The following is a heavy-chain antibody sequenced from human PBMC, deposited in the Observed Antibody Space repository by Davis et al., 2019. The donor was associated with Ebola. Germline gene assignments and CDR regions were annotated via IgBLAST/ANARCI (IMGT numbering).Heavy chain of an antibody. D-gene: IGHD3-22*01. Sequence: GESLKISCAASGFTFSSYAMSWVRQAPGKGLEWVSAITSSGGTTYYADSVKGRFTISRDNSRNTLYLQMNSLRPEDTAVYYCVRGYDFDYWGQGTLVTVSS. CDR1: GFTFSSYA. CDR3: VRGYDFDY. V-gene: IGHV3-23*01. J-gene: IGHJ4*02. CDR2: ITSSGGTT.